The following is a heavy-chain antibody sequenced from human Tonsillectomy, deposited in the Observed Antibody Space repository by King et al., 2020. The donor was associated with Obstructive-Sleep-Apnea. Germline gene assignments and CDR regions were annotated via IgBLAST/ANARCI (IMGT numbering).Heavy chain of an antibody. J-gene: IGHJ4*02. D-gene: IGHD2-15*01. V-gene: IGHV3-13*01. CDR2: IGTAGDT. Sequence: VQLVESGGGLVQPGGSLRLSCAASGFTFSSYDMHWVRQATGKGLEWVSAIGTAGDTYYPGSVKGRFTISRENAKNSLYLQMNSLRAGDTAVYYCARGAGYCSGGSCYPNDYWGQGTLVTVSS. CDR3: ARGAGYCSGGSCYPNDY. CDR1: GFTFSSYD.